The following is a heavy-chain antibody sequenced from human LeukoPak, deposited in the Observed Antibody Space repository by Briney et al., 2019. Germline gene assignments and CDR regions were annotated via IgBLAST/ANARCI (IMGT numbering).Heavy chain of an antibody. J-gene: IGHJ6*02. CDR3: ARDDYQLGSYYYGMDV. D-gene: IGHD2-2*01. CDR1: GFTFSSYW. V-gene: IGHV3-7*01. CDR2: IKYDGIEK. Sequence: GGSLRLSCAGSGFTFSSYWMTWVRQAPGKGLEWVANIKYDGIEKCYVDSVRGRFTISRDNAQNSLYLQMNSLRAEDTAVYYCARDDYQLGSYYYGMDVWGQGTTVTVSS.